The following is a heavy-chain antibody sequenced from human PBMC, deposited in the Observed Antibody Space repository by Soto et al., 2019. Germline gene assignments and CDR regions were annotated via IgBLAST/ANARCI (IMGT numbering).Heavy chain of an antibody. D-gene: IGHD3-16*01. Sequence: QVQLQESGPGLVKPSETLSLSCSVSGDSITSSEYYWTLIRQSPGKGLEWMGYISYSGGTYYNPSLRGRIWMSGEASKNQFSLILSSVADPDTAVYYCARGGGLLWLPAFDPWGQGTPVTVSS. CDR2: ISYSGGT. J-gene: IGHJ5*02. CDR3: ARGGGLLWLPAFDP. CDR1: GDSITSSEYY. V-gene: IGHV4-30-4*01.